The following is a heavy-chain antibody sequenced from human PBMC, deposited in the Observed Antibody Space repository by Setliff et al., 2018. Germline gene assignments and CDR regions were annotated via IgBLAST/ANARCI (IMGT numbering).Heavy chain of an antibody. CDR2: IYYSGST. CDR1: GGSISSHY. D-gene: IGHD3-3*01. J-gene: IGHJ5*02. Sequence: SETLSLTCTVSGGSISSHYWSWIRQPPGKGLEWIGYIYYSGSTNYNPFLKSRVTISVDTSKNQFSLKLSSVTAADTAVYYCARASLGYDFWSGYYSPELWLDPWGQGTLVTVSS. V-gene: IGHV4-59*11. CDR3: ARASLGYDFWSGYYSPELWLDP.